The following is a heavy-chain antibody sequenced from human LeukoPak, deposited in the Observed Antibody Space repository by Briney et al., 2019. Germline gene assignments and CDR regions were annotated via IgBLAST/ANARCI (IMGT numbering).Heavy chain of an antibody. D-gene: IGHD3-9*01. CDR3: ARLIPHYDYDILTGHQPDY. Sequence: GRSLRLSCAASGFTFSSYAMHWVRQAPGKGLEWVAVISYDGSNKYYADSVKGRFTISRDNSKNTLYLQMNSLRAEDTAVYYCARLIPHYDYDILTGHQPDYWGQGTLVTVSS. J-gene: IGHJ4*02. CDR1: GFTFSSYA. CDR2: ISYDGSNK. V-gene: IGHV3-30-3*01.